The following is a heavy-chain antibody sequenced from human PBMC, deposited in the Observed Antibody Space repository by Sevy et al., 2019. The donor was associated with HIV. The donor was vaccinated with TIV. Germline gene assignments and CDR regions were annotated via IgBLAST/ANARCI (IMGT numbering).Heavy chain of an antibody. D-gene: IGHD3-3*01. CDR2: IYYSGST. CDR1: GGSISSSSYY. V-gene: IGHV4-39*01. CDR3: ARGITIFGVVTPRTQPNDAFDI. J-gene: IGHJ3*02. Sequence: SETLSLTCTVSGGSISSSSYYWGWIRQPPGKGLEWIGSIYYSGSTYYNPSLKSRVTISVDTSKNQFSLKLSSVTAADTAVYYRARGITIFGVVTPRTQPNDAFDIWGQGTMVTVSS.